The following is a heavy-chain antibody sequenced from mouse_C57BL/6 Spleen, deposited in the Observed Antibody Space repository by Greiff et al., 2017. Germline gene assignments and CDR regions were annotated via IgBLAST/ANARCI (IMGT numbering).Heavy chain of an antibody. CDR2: ISSGGSYT. Sequence: EVMLVESGGDLVKPGGSLKLSCAASGFTFSSYGMSWVRQTPDKRLEWVATISSGGSYTYYPDSVKGRFTISRDNAKNTLYLQMSSLKSEDTAMYYCARRGDGYPWFAYWGQGTLVTVSA. V-gene: IGHV5-6*02. J-gene: IGHJ3*01. D-gene: IGHD2-3*01. CDR3: ARRGDGYPWFAY. CDR1: GFTFSSYG.